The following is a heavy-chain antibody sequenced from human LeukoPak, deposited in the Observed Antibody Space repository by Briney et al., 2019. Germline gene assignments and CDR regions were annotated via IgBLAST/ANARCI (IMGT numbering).Heavy chain of an antibody. J-gene: IGHJ5*02. V-gene: IGHV4-4*07. Sequence: SETLSLTCTVSGGSISSYYWSWIRQPAGKGLEWIGRIYTSGSTNYNPSLKSRVTMSVDTSKNQFSLKLSSVTAADTAVYYCARDWDRMLPRTASGYSSSWGQGTLVTVSS. D-gene: IGHD6-13*01. CDR2: IYTSGST. CDR3: ARDWDRMLPRTASGYSSS. CDR1: GGSISSYY.